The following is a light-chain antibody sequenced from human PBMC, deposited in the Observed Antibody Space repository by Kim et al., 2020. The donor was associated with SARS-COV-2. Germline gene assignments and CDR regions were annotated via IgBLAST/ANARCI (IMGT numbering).Light chain of an antibody. CDR3: QSYDTRVSGSV. J-gene: IGLJ3*02. V-gene: IGLV1-40*01. Sequence: QSVLAQPSSVSGAPGQKVSISCTGSSSNIGAGYDVHWYKQLPGTAPKVFIYRDVKRPSGVPDRFSGSRSGPSASLVISGLQVDDEGDYYCQSYDTRVSGSVLGGGTQLTVL. CDR1: SSNIGAGYD. CDR2: RDV.